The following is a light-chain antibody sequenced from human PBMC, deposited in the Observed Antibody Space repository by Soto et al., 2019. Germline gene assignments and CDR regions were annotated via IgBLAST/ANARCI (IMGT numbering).Light chain of an antibody. CDR1: SSDVGRYNY. V-gene: IGLV2-14*01. J-gene: IGLJ1*01. Sequence: QSVLAQPASVSGSPGQSITISCTGTSSDVGRYNYVAWYQQHPGKAPKVLIFEVSNRPSGVSSRFSGSKSGNTASLNISGLQAEDEADYYCSSYATSSTLLFGTGTKVTVL. CDR2: EVS. CDR3: SSYATSSTLL.